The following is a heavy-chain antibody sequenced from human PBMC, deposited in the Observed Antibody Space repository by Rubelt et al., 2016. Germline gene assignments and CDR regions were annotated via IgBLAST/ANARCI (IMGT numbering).Heavy chain of an antibody. D-gene: IGHD2-21*01. CDR3: ARGRGGGEPTREHYYYGMDV. CDR1: GGSISSSSYY. Sequence: CTVSGGSISSSSYYWGWIRQPPGKGLEWIGSIYYSGSTYYNPSLKSRVTISVDTSKNQFSLKLSSVTAADTAVYYCARGRGGGEPTREHYYYGMDVWGQGTTVTVSS. V-gene: IGHV4-39*07. J-gene: IGHJ6*02. CDR2: IYYSGST.